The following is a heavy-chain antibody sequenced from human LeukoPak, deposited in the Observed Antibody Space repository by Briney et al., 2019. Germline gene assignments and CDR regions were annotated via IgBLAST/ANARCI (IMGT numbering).Heavy chain of an antibody. Sequence: SETLSLTCTVTGGSISSYYWSWIRQPPGKGLEWIGEINHSGSTNYNPSLKSRVTISVDTSKNQFSLKLSSVTAADTAVYYCARRLKRLLWFGELSFDYWGQGTLVTVSS. D-gene: IGHD3-10*01. J-gene: IGHJ4*02. CDR1: GGSISSYY. CDR2: INHSGST. CDR3: ARRLKRLLWFGELSFDY. V-gene: IGHV4-34*01.